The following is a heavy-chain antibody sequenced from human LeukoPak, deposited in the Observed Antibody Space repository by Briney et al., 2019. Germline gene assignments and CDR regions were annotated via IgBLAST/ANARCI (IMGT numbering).Heavy chain of an antibody. J-gene: IGHJ4*02. V-gene: IGHV4-34*01. D-gene: IGHD2-21*02. CDR1: GGSFSGYY. CDR2: INHSGST. Sequence: SETLSLTCAVYGGSFSGYYWSWIRQPPGKGLEWIGEINHSGSTNYNPSLKSRVTISVDTSKNQFSLKLSSVTAADTAVYYCARGHIVVVTAASAFFDYWGQGTLVTVSS. CDR3: ARGHIVVVTAASAFFDY.